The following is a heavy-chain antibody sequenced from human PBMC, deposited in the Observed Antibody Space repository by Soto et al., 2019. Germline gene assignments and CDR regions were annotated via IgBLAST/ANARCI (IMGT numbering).Heavy chain of an antibody. CDR2: INHSGST. CDR1: GGSFSGYY. CDR3: ARGGYSYGY. D-gene: IGHD5-18*01. J-gene: IGHJ4*02. V-gene: IGHV4-34*01. Sequence: SETLSLTCAVYGGSFSGYYWSWFRQPPGKGLEWIGEINHSGSTNYNPSLKSRVTISVDTSKNQFSLKLSSVTAADTAVYYCARGGYSYGYWGQGTLVTVSS.